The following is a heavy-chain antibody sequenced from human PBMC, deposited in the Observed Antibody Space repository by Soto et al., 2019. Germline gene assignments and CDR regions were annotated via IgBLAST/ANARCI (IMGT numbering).Heavy chain of an antibody. CDR2: IYYSGST. CDR3: ARHGVIDYYDSSGPDWFDP. D-gene: IGHD3-22*01. CDR1: GGSISSSSYY. J-gene: IGHJ5*02. V-gene: IGHV4-39*01. Sequence: SETLSLTCTVSGGSISSSSYYWGWIRQPPGKGLEWIGSIYYSGSTYYNPSLKSRVTISVDTSKNQFSLKLSSVTAADTAVYYCARHGVIDYYDSSGPDWFDPWGQGTLVTVSS.